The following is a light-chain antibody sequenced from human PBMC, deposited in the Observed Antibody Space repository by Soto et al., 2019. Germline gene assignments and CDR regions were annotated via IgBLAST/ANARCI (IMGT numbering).Light chain of an antibody. V-gene: IGKV1-8*01. CDR1: QGISSY. J-gene: IGKJ2*01. Sequence: AIRMTQSPSSLSASTGDRVTITCRASQGISSYLAWYQQKPGKAPKLLIYAASTLQSGVPSRFSGSGSGTDFTLTISCLQSEDFATYWCQQYDTLPYTFGQGTKLEIK. CDR2: AAS. CDR3: QQYDTLPYT.